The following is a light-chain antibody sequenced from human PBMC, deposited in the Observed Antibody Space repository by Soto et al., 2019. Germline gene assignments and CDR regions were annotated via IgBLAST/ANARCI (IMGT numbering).Light chain of an antibody. CDR1: QSVNSNY. CDR3: QHYDNSPLT. CDR2: GTS. Sequence: EIVLTQSPGTLSLSPGERATLSCRASQSVNSNYLAWYQQKPGQSPRLLMYGTSSRATGIPDRFSGSGSGTDFPLTISRLDPDDFAVYYCQHYDNSPLTFGQGTKVEIK. J-gene: IGKJ1*01. V-gene: IGKV3-20*01.